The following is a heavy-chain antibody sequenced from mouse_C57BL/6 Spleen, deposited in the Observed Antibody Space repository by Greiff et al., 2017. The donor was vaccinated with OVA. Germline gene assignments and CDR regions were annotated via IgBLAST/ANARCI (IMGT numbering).Heavy chain of an antibody. Sequence: EVHLVESGGDLVKPGGSLKLSCAASGFTFSSYGMSWVRQTPDKRLEWVATISSGGSYTYYPDSVKGRFTISRDNAKNTLYLQMSSLKSEVTAMYYCARQGGNYEAMDYWGQGTSVTVSS. V-gene: IGHV5-6*01. CDR3: ARQGGNYEAMDY. J-gene: IGHJ4*01. CDR2: ISSGGSYT. D-gene: IGHD2-1*01. CDR1: GFTFSSYG.